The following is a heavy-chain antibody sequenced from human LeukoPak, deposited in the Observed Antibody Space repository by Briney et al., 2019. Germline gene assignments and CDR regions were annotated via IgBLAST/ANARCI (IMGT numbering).Heavy chain of an antibody. V-gene: IGHV4-31*03. J-gene: IGHJ4*02. D-gene: IGHD1-26*01. CDR2: IYYSGTT. Sequence: SQTLSLTCTVSGGSISSGDHFWSWIRQHPGKGLEWIGYIYYSGTTYYNPSLKSRVTISVDTSKNHFSLKLTSVTAADTAVYYCSGQERWERPMFFDYWGQGTLVTVSS. CDR3: SGQERWERPMFFDY. CDR1: GGSISSGDHF.